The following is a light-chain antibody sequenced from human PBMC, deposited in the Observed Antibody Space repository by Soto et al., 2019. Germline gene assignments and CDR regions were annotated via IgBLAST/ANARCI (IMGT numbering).Light chain of an antibody. CDR1: QSVSSY. V-gene: IGKV3-11*01. CDR3: HQPSNSPFT. CDR2: DAS. Sequence: EIVLTQSPATLSLSPGERATLSCRASQSVSSYLAWYQQKPGQAPRLLIYDASNRATGIPARFSGSGSGTDFTLTITSLAPEDFPVYYFHQPSNSPFTFGPATNVHIK. J-gene: IGKJ3*01.